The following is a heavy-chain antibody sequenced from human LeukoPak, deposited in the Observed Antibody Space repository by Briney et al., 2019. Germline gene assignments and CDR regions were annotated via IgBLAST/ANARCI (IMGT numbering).Heavy chain of an antibody. V-gene: IGHV1-18*01. CDR3: ASSGYCSSTSCSPRGWWFDP. J-gene: IGHJ5*02. CDR2: ISAYNGNT. D-gene: IGHD2-2*01. CDR1: GYTFTSYG. Sequence: ASVKVSCKASGYTFTSYGISWVRQAPGQGLEWMGWISAYNGNTNYAQKLQGRVTMTTDTSTSTAYMELRSLRSDDTAVYYCASSGYCSSTSCSPRGWWFDPWGQGTLVTVSS.